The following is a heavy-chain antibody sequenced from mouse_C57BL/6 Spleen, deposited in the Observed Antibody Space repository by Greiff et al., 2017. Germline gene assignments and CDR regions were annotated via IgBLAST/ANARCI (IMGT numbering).Heavy chain of an antibody. CDR2: IDPSDSET. Sequence: VQLQQPGAELVRPGSSVKLSCKASGYTFTSYWMHWVKQRPIQGLEWIGNIDPSDSETHYNQKFKDKATLTVDKSSSTAYMQLSSLTSENSAVYYCSREYYGPFDYWGQGTTLTVSS. V-gene: IGHV1-52*01. J-gene: IGHJ2*01. CDR1: GYTFTSYW. D-gene: IGHD1-1*01. CDR3: SREYYGPFDY.